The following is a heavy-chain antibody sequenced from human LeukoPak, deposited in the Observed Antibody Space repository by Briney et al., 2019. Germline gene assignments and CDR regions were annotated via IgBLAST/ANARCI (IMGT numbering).Heavy chain of an antibody. Sequence: GGSLRLSCGASGFTFTTHWIHWVRQAPGKGLVWVSRIKPDGSDTNYADSVKGRFTISRDNAKNTVYLQMNSLRAEDTAVYYCARDRVLLWFGELLADNFDYWGQGTLVTVSS. CDR1: GFTFTTHW. D-gene: IGHD3-10*01. V-gene: IGHV3-74*01. CDR3: ARDRVLLWFGELLADNFDY. CDR2: IKPDGSDT. J-gene: IGHJ4*02.